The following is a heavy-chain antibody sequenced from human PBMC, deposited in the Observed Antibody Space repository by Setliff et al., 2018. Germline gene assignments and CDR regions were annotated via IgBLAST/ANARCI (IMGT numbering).Heavy chain of an antibody. CDR3: ARVESMVRGKNILRHFDY. J-gene: IGHJ4*02. D-gene: IGHD3-10*01. CDR2: VTVYNGNT. Sequence: ASVKVSCKASGYTFSNYGVTWVRQAPGQGLEWMGGVTVYNGNTKYAQNLQGRLTLTTDISTSTAYMELGSLTTDDTAVYYCARVESMVRGKNILRHFDYWGQGIQVTVSS. CDR1: GYTFSNYG. V-gene: IGHV1-18*01.